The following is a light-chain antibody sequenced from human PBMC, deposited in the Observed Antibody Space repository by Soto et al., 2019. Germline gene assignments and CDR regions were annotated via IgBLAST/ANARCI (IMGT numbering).Light chain of an antibody. J-gene: IGKJ1*01. CDR2: DGF. CDR1: QSISRW. Sequence: DIQMTQSPSTLSASGGDRVTITCRASQSISRWLAWYQQKPGKAPNLLIHDGFSLESGAPSRFSGRGSGTVFTHTIAILQPDDLASYYCQQYHSSWTFGQGDRVQF. CDR3: QQYHSSWT. V-gene: IGKV1-5*01.